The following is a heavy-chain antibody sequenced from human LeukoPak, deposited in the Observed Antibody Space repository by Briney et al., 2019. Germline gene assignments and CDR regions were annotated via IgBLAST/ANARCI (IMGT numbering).Heavy chain of an antibody. V-gene: IGHV4-30-4*01. J-gene: IGHJ6*02. D-gene: IGHD4-23*01. CDR3: ARDRPLVTGDYGMDA. CDR1: GGSISSGDYY. Sequence: SETLSLTCTVSGGSISSGDYYWSWIRQPPGKGLEWIGYIYYGGTTHYIPPLKSRVTISEDTSKNQFSLKLSSVTAADTAVYYCARDRPLVTGDYGMDAWGQGTTVTVSS. CDR2: IYYGGTT.